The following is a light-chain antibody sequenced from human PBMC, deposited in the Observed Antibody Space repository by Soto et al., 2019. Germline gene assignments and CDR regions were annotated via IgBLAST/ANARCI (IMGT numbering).Light chain of an antibody. J-gene: IGKJ5*01. Sequence: ERGRTQSPATLSVSPGERATLSCRASQSVGGDLAWYQQKPGQAPRLLIYGASSRAPGIPDRFSGSGSGTEFTLTISSLQSEDSAVYYCQQYNNWPPIPFGQGTRLAIK. CDR1: QSVGGD. V-gene: IGKV3-15*01. CDR3: QQYNNWPPIP. CDR2: GAS.